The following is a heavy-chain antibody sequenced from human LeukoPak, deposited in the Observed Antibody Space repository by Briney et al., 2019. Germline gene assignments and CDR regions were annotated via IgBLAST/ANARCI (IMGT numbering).Heavy chain of an antibody. CDR2: ITSSGGST. CDR3: AKDWAGPGYNHGTYFDY. V-gene: IGHV3-23*01. J-gene: IGHJ4*02. Sequence: PGGSLRLSCEPSGFTFTTYAMNWVSQAPGKGREWVSGITSSGGSTYYGDSVKGRFTISRDNSKNTLYVQMNSLRPEDTAVYYCAKDWAGPGYNHGTYFDYWGQGTLVTVSS. D-gene: IGHD5-18*01. CDR1: GFTFTTYA.